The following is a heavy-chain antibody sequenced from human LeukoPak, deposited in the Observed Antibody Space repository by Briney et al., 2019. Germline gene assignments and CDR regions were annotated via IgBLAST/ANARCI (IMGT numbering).Heavy chain of an antibody. CDR3: ARGRLVGATSLFDY. D-gene: IGHD1-26*01. CDR2: IYVNGNT. J-gene: IGHJ4*02. V-gene: IGHV4-61*02. CDR1: GGSLSSGGYY. Sequence: SETLSLTCTVSGGSLSSGGYYWSWIRQPAGKGPEWIGRIYVNGNTNYNPSLKTRVTISVDKSKNQFSLNLSSVTAADTAVYYCARGRLVGATSLFDYWGQGTLVTVSS.